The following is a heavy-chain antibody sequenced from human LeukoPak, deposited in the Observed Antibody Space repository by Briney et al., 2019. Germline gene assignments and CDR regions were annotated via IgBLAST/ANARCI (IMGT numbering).Heavy chain of an antibody. Sequence: ASVKVSCKASGGTFSSYAISWVRQAPGQGLEWMGGIIPIFGTAIYAQKFQGRVTMTEDTSTDTAYMELSSLRSEDTAVYYCATDLSYSSSYNWFDPWGQGTPVTVSS. V-gene: IGHV1-69*06. J-gene: IGHJ5*02. CDR2: IIPIFGTA. CDR3: ATDLSYSSSYNWFDP. CDR1: GGTFSSYA. D-gene: IGHD6-13*01.